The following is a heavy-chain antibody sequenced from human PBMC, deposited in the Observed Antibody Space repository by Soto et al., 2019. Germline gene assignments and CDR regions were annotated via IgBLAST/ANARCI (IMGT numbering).Heavy chain of an antibody. CDR2: IIYDGSDE. CDR3: ASVVTSMTMMDY. CDR1: GFTFNKYA. Sequence: QVQLVESGGGVVQPGRSLRLSCAASGFTFNKYAMHWVRQAPGKGLEGVAVIIYDGSDEYYADSVKGRFTVSRDNSKNILYLQMNALRTDDTAVYYCASVVTSMTMMDYWGQGTLVTVPS. V-gene: IGHV3-30*03. D-gene: IGHD3-22*01. J-gene: IGHJ4*02.